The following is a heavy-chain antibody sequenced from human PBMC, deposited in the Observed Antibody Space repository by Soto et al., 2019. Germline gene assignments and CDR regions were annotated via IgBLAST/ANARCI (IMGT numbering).Heavy chain of an antibody. CDR2: INGNSAST. Sequence: GGSLRLSCAASGFTFSSYHMTWVRQAPGKGLEWVSSINGNSASTYYADSVKGRFTISRDNSKNTVYLQLSSLRAEDTAVYYCAKPIHLWLSGAFHIWGQGTMVTVSS. D-gene: IGHD5-18*01. CDR3: AKPIHLWLSGAFHI. CDR1: GFTFSSYH. V-gene: IGHV3-23*01. J-gene: IGHJ3*02.